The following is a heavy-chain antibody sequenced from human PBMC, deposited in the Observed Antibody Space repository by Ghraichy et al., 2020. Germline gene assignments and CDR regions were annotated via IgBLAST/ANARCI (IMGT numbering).Heavy chain of an antibody. CDR2: VYYSGST. Sequence: SETLSLTCTVSGGSISNYYWNWIRQPPGKGLEWIGYVYYSGSTNYNPSLKSRVTISIDTSKNQFSLKLSSVTAADTAVYYCARGGRSYNWNYRSHYYYYMDVWGKGTTVTVSS. CDR1: GGSISNYY. CDR3: ARGGRSYNWNYRSHYYYYMDV. J-gene: IGHJ6*03. D-gene: IGHD1-7*01. V-gene: IGHV4-59*12.